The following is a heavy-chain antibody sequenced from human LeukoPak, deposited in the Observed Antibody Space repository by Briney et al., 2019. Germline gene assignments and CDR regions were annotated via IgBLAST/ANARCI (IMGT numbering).Heavy chain of an antibody. J-gene: IGHJ4*02. V-gene: IGHV1-69*05. CDR2: IIPIFGTA. CDR1: GGTFSSYA. D-gene: IGHD6-6*01. Sequence: SVKVSCKASGGTFSSYAISWVRQAPGQGLEWMGGIIPIFGTANYAQKFQGRVTITTDESTSTAYMELSSLRSEDTAVYHCARDLLSSSPGGYWGQGTLVTVSS. CDR3: ARDLLSSSPGGY.